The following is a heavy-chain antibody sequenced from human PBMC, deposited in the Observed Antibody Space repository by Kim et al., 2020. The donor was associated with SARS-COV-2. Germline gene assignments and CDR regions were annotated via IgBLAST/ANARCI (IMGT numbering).Heavy chain of an antibody. D-gene: IGHD1-26*01. CDR2: IYSGGST. CDR3: ARGVVGATRKAAGFDP. J-gene: IGHJ5*02. V-gene: IGHV3-66*02. CDR1: GFTVSSNY. Sequence: GGSLRLSCAASGFTVSSNYMSWVRQAPGKGLEWVSVIYSGGSTYYADSVKGRFTISRDNSKNTLYLQMNSLRAEDTAVYYCARGVVGATRKAAGFDPWGQGTLVTVSS.